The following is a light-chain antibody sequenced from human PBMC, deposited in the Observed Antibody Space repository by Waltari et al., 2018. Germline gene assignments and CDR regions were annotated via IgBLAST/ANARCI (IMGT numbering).Light chain of an antibody. CDR2: WAS. Sequence: DIVMTQSPDSLAVSLGERATINCKSSQSVISSFNNKNYLTWFQQKAGEPPKLLIYWASTRESGVPDRFSGSGSGTEFTLTISGLQAEDVAVYYCQQYSATPPTFGQGTKVEIK. J-gene: IGKJ1*01. V-gene: IGKV4-1*01. CDR1: QSVISSFNNKNY. CDR3: QQYSATPPT.